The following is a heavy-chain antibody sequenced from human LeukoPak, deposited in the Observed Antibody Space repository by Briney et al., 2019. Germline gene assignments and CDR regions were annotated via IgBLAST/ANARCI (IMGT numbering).Heavy chain of an antibody. CDR2: IIPILGIA. Sequence: GASVKVSCKASGYTFTSYYMHWVRQAPGQGLEWMGRIIPILGIANYAQKFQGRVTITADKSTSTAYMELSSLRSEDTAVYYCARDFSSSHYYWGQGTLVTVSS. CDR3: ARDFSSSHYY. J-gene: IGHJ4*02. D-gene: IGHD6-6*01. CDR1: GYTFTSYY. V-gene: IGHV1-69*04.